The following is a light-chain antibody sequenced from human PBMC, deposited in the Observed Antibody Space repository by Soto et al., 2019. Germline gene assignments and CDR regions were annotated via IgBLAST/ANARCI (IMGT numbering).Light chain of an antibody. Sequence: QSALTQPPSASGSPGQSGAISCTGTSSDVGGYNYVSWYQQHPGKAPKLMIYEVNKRPSGVPDRFSGSNSGNTASLTVSGLQAEDEADYYCSSYAGSSNVFGTGTKLTVL. CDR3: SSYAGSSNV. V-gene: IGLV2-8*01. CDR1: SSDVGGYNY. CDR2: EVN. J-gene: IGLJ1*01.